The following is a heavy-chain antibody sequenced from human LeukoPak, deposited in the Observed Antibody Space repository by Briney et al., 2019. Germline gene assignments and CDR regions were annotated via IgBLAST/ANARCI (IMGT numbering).Heavy chain of an antibody. CDR1: GFTFSNAW. J-gene: IGHJ4*02. V-gene: IGHV3-15*01. CDR3: TTGGDDFWSGYYGFVY. D-gene: IGHD3-3*01. Sequence: PGGSLRLSCAASGFTFSNAWMSWVRQAPGKGLEWVGRIKSKTDGGTTDYAAPVQGSFTIYSADTKMTLYLKMHSLKTEDTADYYCTTGGDDFWSGYYGFVYWGQGTLVTVAS. CDR2: IKSKTDGGTT.